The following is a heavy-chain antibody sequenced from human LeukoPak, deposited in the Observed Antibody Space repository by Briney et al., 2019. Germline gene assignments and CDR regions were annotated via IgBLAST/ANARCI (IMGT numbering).Heavy chain of an antibody. J-gene: IGHJ5*02. CDR2: IDHSGST. CDR1: DLNMMHYY. D-gene: IGHD2-8*02. Sequence: PSETLSLTCAVYDLNMMHYYWSWIRQPPGKGLEYIGEIDHSGSTTYNPSLRGRVSISIDTSRNQFSLKVNSMTAADTGIYYGALVLYHSGRPGPWGQGTLVTVSS. V-gene: IGHV4-34*08. CDR3: ALVLYHSGRPGP.